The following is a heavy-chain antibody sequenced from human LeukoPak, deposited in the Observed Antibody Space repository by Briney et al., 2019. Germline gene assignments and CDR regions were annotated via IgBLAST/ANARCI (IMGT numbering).Heavy chain of an antibody. J-gene: IGHJ4*02. CDR1: GFTFSSYA. Sequence: GGSLRLSCAASGFTFSSYAMSWVRQAPGKGLEWVSGISGSGDNTYYADSVKGRFTISRDNSKNTLYLQMNSLRAEDTAVYYCAKVGPRDGYREYYFDYWGQGTLVTVSS. V-gene: IGHV3-23*01. D-gene: IGHD5-24*01. CDR3: AKVGPRDGYREYYFDY. CDR2: ISGSGDNT.